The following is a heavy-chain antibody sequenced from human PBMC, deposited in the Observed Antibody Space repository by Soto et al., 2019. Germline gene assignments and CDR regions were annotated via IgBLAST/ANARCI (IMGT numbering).Heavy chain of an antibody. CDR1: GGSVSSGDHA. D-gene: IGHD7-27*01. CDR2: NSRSV. J-gene: IGHJ4*02. V-gene: IGHV4-61*08. Sequence: QMQLQESGPGLVKPSETLSLNCVVSGGSVSSGDHAWGWIRQPPGKGLEWIGNSRSVNYNPSLRSRVTISVDTAKNQFSLKLSSVTAADTAVYYCGRDNWGSIDYWGQGTQVTVSS. CDR3: GRDNWGSIDY.